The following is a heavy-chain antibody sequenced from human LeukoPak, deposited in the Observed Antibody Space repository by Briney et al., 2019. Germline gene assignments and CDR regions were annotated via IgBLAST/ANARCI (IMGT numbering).Heavy chain of an antibody. CDR2: IIPILGIA. CDR3: ARGYDSSGYIDY. CDR1: GGTFSSYA. D-gene: IGHD3-22*01. J-gene: IGHJ4*02. Sequence: SVKVPCKASGGTFSSYAISWVRQAPGQGLEWMGRIIPILGIANYAQKFQGRVTITADKSTSTAYMELSSLRSEDTAVYYCARGYDSSGYIDYWGQGTLVTVSS. V-gene: IGHV1-69*04.